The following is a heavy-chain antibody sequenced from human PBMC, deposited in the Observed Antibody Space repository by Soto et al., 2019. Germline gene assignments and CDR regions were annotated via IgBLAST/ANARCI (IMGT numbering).Heavy chain of an antibody. D-gene: IGHD3-9*01. CDR2: INPRTGST. Sequence: QVQLVQSGAEVRKPGASLRVACTASGYTFGSHYVHWVRQAPGQPLECMGIINPRTGSTSYAQKFQCRITLTRDSSTSMVEIAMSSLRSADTARYYSARSDCPVVSCFDRYFYTLDVWGQGTTVAVSS. J-gene: IGHJ6*02. V-gene: IGHV1-46*01. CDR3: ARSDCPVVSCFDRYFYTLDV. CDR1: GYTFGSHY.